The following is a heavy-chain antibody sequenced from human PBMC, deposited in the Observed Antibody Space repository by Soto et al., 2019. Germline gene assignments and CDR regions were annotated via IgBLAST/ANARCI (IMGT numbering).Heavy chain of an antibody. D-gene: IGHD2-21*02. V-gene: IGHV3-23*01. Sequence: EVQLLESGGGLVQPGGSLRLSGVDSGFAFSRHAMSWIRQAPGKGLEWVSTITNTGVATYYADSVKGRFTISRDNFQNTLYLHMSSLRAEDTAMYYCAKGQEYGDFRTNWFGPWGQGALVTVSS. CDR1: GFAFSRHA. CDR2: ITNTGVAT. J-gene: IGHJ5*01. CDR3: AKGQEYGDFRTNWFGP.